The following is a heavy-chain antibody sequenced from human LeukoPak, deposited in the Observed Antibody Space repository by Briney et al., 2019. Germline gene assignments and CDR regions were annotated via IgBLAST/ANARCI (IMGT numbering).Heavy chain of an antibody. V-gene: IGHV3-30-3*01. CDR1: GLTFSSYA. J-gene: IGHJ6*02. Sequence: PGGSLRLSCAASGLTFSSYAMHWVRQAPGKGLEWVAVISYDGSNKYYADSVKGRFTISRDNSKNTLYLQMNSLRAEDTAVYYCARGGRTTWHGMDVWGQGTTVTVSS. D-gene: IGHD4-17*01. CDR2: ISYDGSNK. CDR3: ARGGRTTWHGMDV.